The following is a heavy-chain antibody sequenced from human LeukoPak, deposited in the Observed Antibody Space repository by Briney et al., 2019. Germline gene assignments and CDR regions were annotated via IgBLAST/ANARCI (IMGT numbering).Heavy chain of an antibody. V-gene: IGHV4-34*01. CDR3: ARRLRGPYNWFDP. CDR2: INHRGST. D-gene: IGHD4-17*01. J-gene: IGHJ5*02. CDR1: GGSFSGYY. Sequence: SETLTLTCAVYGGSFSGYYWSWIRQPPGKGLEWIGEINHRGSTNYNPSLKSRVTISVDTSKNQFSLKLSSVTAADTAVYYCARRLRGPYNWFDPWGQGTLVTVSS.